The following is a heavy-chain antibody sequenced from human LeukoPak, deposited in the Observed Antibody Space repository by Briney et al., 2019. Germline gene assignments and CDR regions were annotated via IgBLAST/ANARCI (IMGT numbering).Heavy chain of an antibody. CDR3: AKDRWYDGESGYFDH. J-gene: IGHJ4*02. CDR1: GFTFSSYS. CDR2: LSGSGAAT. D-gene: IGHD3-10*01. Sequence: PGGSLRLSCAASGFTFSSYSMNWVRQAPGKGLEWVSGLSGSGAATFYADSVKGRFTISRDNSNNTLYLRLNSLRAEDTAIYFCAKDRWYDGESGYFDHWGRGTLVTVSS. V-gene: IGHV3-23*01.